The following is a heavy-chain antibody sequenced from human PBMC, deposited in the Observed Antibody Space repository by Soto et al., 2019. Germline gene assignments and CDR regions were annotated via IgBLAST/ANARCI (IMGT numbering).Heavy chain of an antibody. Sequence: GASVKVSCKASGYTFTGYYMHWVRQAPGQGLERMGWINPNSGGTNYAQKFQGWVTMTRDTSISTAYMELSRLRSDDTAVYYCARSEGWFGEIEDYYYYGMDVWGQGTTVTVSS. CDR2: INPNSGGT. CDR1: GYTFTGYY. CDR3: ARSEGWFGEIEDYYYYGMDV. V-gene: IGHV1-2*04. D-gene: IGHD3-10*01. J-gene: IGHJ6*02.